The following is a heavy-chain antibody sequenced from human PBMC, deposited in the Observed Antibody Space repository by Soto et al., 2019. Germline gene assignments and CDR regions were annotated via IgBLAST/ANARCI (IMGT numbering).Heavy chain of an antibody. D-gene: IGHD3-3*01. CDR3: ARRITITNPVNDAFDI. Sequence: ASVKVSCKASGGTFSSYTISWVRQAPGQGLEWMGRIIPILGIANYAQKFQGRVTITADKSTSTAYMELSSLRSEDTAVYYCARRITITNPVNDAFDIWGQGTMVTVSS. V-gene: IGHV1-69*02. CDR2: IIPILGIA. CDR1: GGTFSSYT. J-gene: IGHJ3*02.